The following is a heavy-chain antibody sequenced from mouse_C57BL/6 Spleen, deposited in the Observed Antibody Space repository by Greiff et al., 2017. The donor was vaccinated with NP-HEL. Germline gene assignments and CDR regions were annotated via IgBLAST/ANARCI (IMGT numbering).Heavy chain of an antibody. CDR3: TRRDYDEKSFAY. D-gene: IGHD2-4*01. V-gene: IGHV1-15*01. CDR1: GYTFTDYE. Sequence: QVQLKESGAELVRPGASVTLSCKASGYTFTDYEMHWVKQTPVHGLEWIGAIDPETGGTAYNQKFKGKAILTADKSSSTAYMELRSLTSEDSAVYYCTRRDYDEKSFAYWGQGTLVTVSA. J-gene: IGHJ3*01. CDR2: IDPETGGT.